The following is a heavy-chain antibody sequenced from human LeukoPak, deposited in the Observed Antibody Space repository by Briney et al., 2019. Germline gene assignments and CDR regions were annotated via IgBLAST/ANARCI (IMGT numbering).Heavy chain of an antibody. V-gene: IGHV4-59*01. J-gene: IGHJ5*02. CDR2: IYYNGST. CDR3: ARAPYGSGTYYLFDP. CDR1: SGSIIGYY. D-gene: IGHD3-10*01. Sequence: SETLSLTCTISSGSIIGYYWDWIRQPPGKGLEWIGYIYYNGSTYYNPSLKNRVTMSVDMPKNHISLKVTSVTAADTAIYYCARAPYGSGTYYLFDPWGQGTLVTVSS.